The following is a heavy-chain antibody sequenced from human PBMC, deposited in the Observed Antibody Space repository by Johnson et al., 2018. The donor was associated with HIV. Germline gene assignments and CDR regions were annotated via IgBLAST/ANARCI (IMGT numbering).Heavy chain of an antibody. CDR1: GFTFCSYW. V-gene: IGHV3-7*01. J-gene: IGHJ3*02. D-gene: IGHD6-6*01. CDR2: IKQDGSEK. CDR3: ARLRGSSAKGFDI. Sequence: EVQLVESGGGLVQPGGSLRLSCSASGFTFCSYWMSWVRQAPGKGLEWVANIKQDGSEKYYVDSVKGRFTISRENAKNSVYLQMNSLRAEDTAVYYCARLRGSSAKGFDIWGQGTMVIVSS.